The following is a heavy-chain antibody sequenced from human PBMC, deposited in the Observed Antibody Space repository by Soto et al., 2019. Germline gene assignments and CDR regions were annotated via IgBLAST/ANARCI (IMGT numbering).Heavy chain of an antibody. CDR3: SGCSGGACHKNYGMDV. J-gene: IGHJ6*02. CDR1: GFTFSSCT. CDR2: ISPSSGHI. Sequence: EVHLVESGGGLVKPGGSLRLSCAVSGFTFSSCTMNWVRQAPGKGLEWVSSISPSSGHIYYADSVKVRFTISIHNAKNSPLLQMNSLRGEDTAVYYCSGCSGGACHKNYGMDVWGQGTTVTVSS. V-gene: IGHV3-21*06. D-gene: IGHD2-15*01.